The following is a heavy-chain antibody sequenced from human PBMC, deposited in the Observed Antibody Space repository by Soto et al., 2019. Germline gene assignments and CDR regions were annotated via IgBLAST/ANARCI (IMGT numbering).Heavy chain of an antibody. Sequence: GGSLRLSCAASGFTVTSNYMSWVRQAPGKGLEWVSIIYSGGSTYYADSVKGRFTISRHNTRNTLYLQMNSLRTEDTAVYYCARILYSNTFYYYYMDVWGKGTTVTVSS. CDR1: GFTVTSNY. J-gene: IGHJ6*03. CDR2: IYSGGST. CDR3: ARILYSNTFYYYYMDV. V-gene: IGHV3-53*04. D-gene: IGHD6-13*01.